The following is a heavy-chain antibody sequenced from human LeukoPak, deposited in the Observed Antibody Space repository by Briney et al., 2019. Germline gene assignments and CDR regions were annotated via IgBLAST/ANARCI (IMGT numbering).Heavy chain of an antibody. CDR2: IYSGGST. D-gene: IGHD1-26*01. CDR3: ARGGGSYLDY. V-gene: IGHV3-66*02. CDR1: GFTFSLYW. Sequence: GGSLRLSCAASGFTFSLYWMTWVRQSPGKGLEWVSVIYSGGSTYYADSVRGRFTISRDNSKNTLYLQMNSLRAEDTAVYYCARGGGSYLDYWGQGTLVTVSS. J-gene: IGHJ4*02.